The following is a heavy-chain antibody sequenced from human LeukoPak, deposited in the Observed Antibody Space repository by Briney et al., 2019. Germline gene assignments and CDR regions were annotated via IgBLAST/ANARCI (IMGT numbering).Heavy chain of an antibody. CDR3: AKTVSGRYCSSTSCYIPFDY. D-gene: IGHD2-2*02. CDR1: GFTFSSYA. CDR2: ISDSGGST. Sequence: GGSLRLSCAASGFTFSSYAISWVRQAPEKGLEWVSTISDSGGSTFYADSVKGRFTISRDNSKNTLYLQMNSLRAEDTAVYYCAKTVSGRYCSSTSCYIPFDYWGQGTLVTVSS. V-gene: IGHV3-23*01. J-gene: IGHJ4*02.